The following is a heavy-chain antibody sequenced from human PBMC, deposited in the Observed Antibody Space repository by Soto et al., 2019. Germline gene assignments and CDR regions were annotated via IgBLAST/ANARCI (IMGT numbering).Heavy chain of an antibody. J-gene: IGHJ4*02. CDR2: INAGNGNT. V-gene: IGHV1-3*01. CDR3: ARRAEYSSSHFDY. D-gene: IGHD6-6*01. CDR1: GYTFTGYY. Sequence: ASVKVSCKASGYTFTGYYMHWVRQAPGQRLEWMGWINAGNGNTKYSQKFQGRVTITRDTSASTAYMELSSLRSEDTAVYYCARRAEYSSSHFDYWGQGTLVTVSS.